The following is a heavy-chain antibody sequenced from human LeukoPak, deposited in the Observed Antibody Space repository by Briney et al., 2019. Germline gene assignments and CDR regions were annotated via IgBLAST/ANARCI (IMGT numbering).Heavy chain of an antibody. CDR1: GYTFTGYY. CDR3: ARGAPTDTYYYDSSGYPIDY. CDR2: INPNSGGT. J-gene: IGHJ4*02. V-gene: IGHV1-2*02. Sequence: GASVKVSCKASGYTFTGYYMHWVRQAPGQGLEWMGWINPNSGGTNYAQKFQGRVTMTRDTSISTAYMDLSRLRSDDTAVYYCARGAPTDTYYYDSSGYPIDYWGQGTLVTVSS. D-gene: IGHD3-22*01.